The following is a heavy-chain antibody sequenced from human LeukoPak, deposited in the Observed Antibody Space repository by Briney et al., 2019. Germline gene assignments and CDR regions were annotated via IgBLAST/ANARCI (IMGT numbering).Heavy chain of an antibody. Sequence: RAGGSLRLSCAASGFTFSSYEMNWVRQAPGKGLDWVSYISGSGSTTYYADSVRGRFTISRDNAKNSLYLQMSSLRAEDTAVYYCARPPHGCGGDCAWGQGTLDTVSS. D-gene: IGHD2-21*02. CDR3: ARPPHGCGGDCA. V-gene: IGHV3-48*03. J-gene: IGHJ5*02. CDR1: GFTFSSYE. CDR2: ISGSGSTT.